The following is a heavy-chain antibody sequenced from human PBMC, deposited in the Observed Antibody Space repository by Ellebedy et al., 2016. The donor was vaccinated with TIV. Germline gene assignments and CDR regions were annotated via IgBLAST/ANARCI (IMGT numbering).Heavy chain of an antibody. CDR2: IYFSGIT. CDR1: DGSISTFH. CDR3: ARWVGHFDF. V-gene: IGHV4-59*01. J-gene: IGHJ4*02. D-gene: IGHD1-26*01. Sequence: MPGGSLRLSCTVSDGSISTFHWSWIRQPPGKGLEWIGYIYFSGITNYNPSLKSRVTMSVDTSKNQFSLKLSSVTTADTAVYYCARWVGHFDFWGQGAQVTVSS.